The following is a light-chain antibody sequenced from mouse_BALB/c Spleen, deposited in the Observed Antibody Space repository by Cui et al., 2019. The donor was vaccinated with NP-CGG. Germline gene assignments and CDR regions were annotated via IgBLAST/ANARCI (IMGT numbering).Light chain of an antibody. J-gene: IGLJ1*01. Sequence: QAFVTQESALTTSSGETATPTCRQSIGAGTTNNYANWVQEKTDHLFSCLIRGTHQPGSSVPARFSGSLIGDKAALTITGAQTEDEAIYFCALWYSNHWVFGGGTKLTVL. CDR3: ALWYSNHWV. CDR2: GTH. CDR1: IGAGTTNNY. V-gene: IGLV1*01.